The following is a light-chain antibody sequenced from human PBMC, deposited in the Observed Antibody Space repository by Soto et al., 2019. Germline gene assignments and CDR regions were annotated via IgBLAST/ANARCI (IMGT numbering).Light chain of an antibody. CDR3: FSYTTSSTLV. CDR1: SSDVGGYNY. CDR2: EVS. J-gene: IGLJ3*02. V-gene: IGLV2-14*01. Sequence: QSALTQPASVSGSPGQSITISCTGTSSDVGGYNYVSWYQQHPAKAPKLMIYEVSNRPSGVSHRFSGSKSGNTASLTISRRQAEDEADYYCFSYTTSSTLVFGGGTKVTVL.